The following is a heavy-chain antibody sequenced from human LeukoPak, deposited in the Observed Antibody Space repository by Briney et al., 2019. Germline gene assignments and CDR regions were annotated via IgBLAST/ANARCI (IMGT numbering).Heavy chain of an antibody. Sequence: SQTLSLTCAISGDSVSSNSATWSWIRQSPSRALEWLGRTYYRSKWYNDYAVSVKSRITINPDTSKNQFSLQLNSLTPEDTAVYFCARERPGTYNNKWDRMHFDCWGQGTLVTVSS. J-gene: IGHJ4*02. V-gene: IGHV6-1*01. CDR2: TYYRSKWYN. CDR3: ARERPGTYNNKWDRMHFDC. CDR1: GDSVSSNSAT. D-gene: IGHD1-14*01.